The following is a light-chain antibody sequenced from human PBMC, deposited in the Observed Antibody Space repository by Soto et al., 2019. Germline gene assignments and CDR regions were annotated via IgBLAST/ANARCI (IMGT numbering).Light chain of an antibody. V-gene: IGKV3-11*01. CDR2: DAS. J-gene: IGKJ1*01. CDR3: QQYFEWPPMT. Sequence: EIVLTQSPATLSLSPGQRAALSCRASQSVGSYLAWYQQKPGQAPRLLIYDASHRATGIPARFSGSGSGTDFTLTISSLRSEDSAIYYCQQYFEWPPMTFGQGTKVEI. CDR1: QSVGSY.